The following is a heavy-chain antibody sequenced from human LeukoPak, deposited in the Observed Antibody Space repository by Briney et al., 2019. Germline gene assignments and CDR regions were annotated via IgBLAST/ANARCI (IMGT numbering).Heavy chain of an antibody. V-gene: IGHV3-23*01. CDR3: AKDSGGGYSSGWYVQLTGLFDY. Sequence: GGSLRLSCAASGFTFSSYAMSWVRQAPGKGLEWVSAISGSGGSTYYADSVKGRFTISRDNSKNTLYLQMNSLRAEDTAVYYCAKDSGGGYSSGWYVQLTGLFDYWGQGTLVTVSS. D-gene: IGHD6-19*01. CDR2: ISGSGGST. CDR1: GFTFSSYA. J-gene: IGHJ4*02.